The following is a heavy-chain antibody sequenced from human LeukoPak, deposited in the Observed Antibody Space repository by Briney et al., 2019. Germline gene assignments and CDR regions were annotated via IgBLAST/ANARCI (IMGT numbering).Heavy chain of an antibody. J-gene: IGHJ5*02. CDR1: GGSFSGYY. D-gene: IGHD5-18*01. CDR3: ARGEYNYGRDWFDP. CDR2: INHSGST. Sequence: SETLSLTCAVYGGSFSGYYWSWIRQPPGKGLEWIGEINHSGSTNYNPSLKSRGTISVDTSKNQFSLKLSSVTAADTAVYYCARGEYNYGRDWFDPWGQGTLVTVSS. V-gene: IGHV4-34*01.